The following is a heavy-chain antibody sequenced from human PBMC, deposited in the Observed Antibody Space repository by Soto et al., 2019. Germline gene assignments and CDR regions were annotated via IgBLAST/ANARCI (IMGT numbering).Heavy chain of an antibody. V-gene: IGHV1-69*01. D-gene: IGHD3-16*01. J-gene: IGHJ4*02. CDR1: GVTFSSET. CDR2: IIPLFGTA. Sequence: QVQLVQSGADVKKPGSSVKVSCQASGVTFSSETLGWVRQAPGQGLEWVGGIIPLFGTASYAQKFQGRVTVSAYESTITVYMELSSLRSDDMAVYFLATDLGENPASPFDAWGQGTLVTVSS. CDR3: ATDLGENPASPFDA.